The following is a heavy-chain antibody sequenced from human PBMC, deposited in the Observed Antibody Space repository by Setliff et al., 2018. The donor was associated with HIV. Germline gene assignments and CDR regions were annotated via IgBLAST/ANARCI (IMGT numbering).Heavy chain of an antibody. V-gene: IGHV1-69*04. J-gene: IGHJ5*02. D-gene: IGHD2-2*02. CDR1: GGAFISHT. CDR2: IIPILGIP. CDR3: AKEQEIGSYLDP. Sequence: GASVKVSCKASGGAFISHTFTWVRQAPGQGLEWMGRIIPILGIPNYAQNFQGRLTISADKSTRTAYLALSSLRSDDSAVYFCAKEQEIGSYLDPWGQGTLVTVSS.